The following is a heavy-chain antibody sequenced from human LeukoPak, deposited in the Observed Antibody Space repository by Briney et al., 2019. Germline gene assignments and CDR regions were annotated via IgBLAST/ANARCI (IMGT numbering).Heavy chain of an antibody. CDR2: VYTSGST. CDR1: GDSISSGSHY. D-gene: IGHD3-10*01. CDR3: ARQEIYGSGSYGY. J-gene: IGHJ4*02. Sequence: SETLSLTCTVSGDSISSGSHYWSWIRQPAGKGLEWIGHVYTSGSTNYNPSLKSRVTISVDTSKNQFSLKLSSVTAADTAVYYCARQEIYGSGSYGYWGQGTLVTVSS. V-gene: IGHV4-61*09.